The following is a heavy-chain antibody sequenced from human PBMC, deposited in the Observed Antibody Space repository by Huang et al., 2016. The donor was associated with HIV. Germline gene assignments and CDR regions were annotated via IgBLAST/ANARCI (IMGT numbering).Heavy chain of an antibody. Sequence: QVQLEQWGAGLLKASETLSLTCAVYGGSFSGYYWNWLRQAPGKGLEWVGEINHSGNTKYNPSLKRRVNRSVDTSKSQFSLYLTSLSAADTGTYFCARRYNSRRDYWGRGTLVTVHS. J-gene: IGHJ4*02. CDR3: ARRYNSRRDY. D-gene: IGHD3-22*01. V-gene: IGHV4-34*02. CDR1: GGSFSGYY. CDR2: INHSGNT.